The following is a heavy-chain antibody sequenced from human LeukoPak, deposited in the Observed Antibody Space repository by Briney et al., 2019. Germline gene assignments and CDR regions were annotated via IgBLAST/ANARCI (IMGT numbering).Heavy chain of an antibody. V-gene: IGHV3-21*01. J-gene: IGHJ4*02. CDR1: GFTFSGYS. Sequence: GGSLRLSCTASGFTFSGYSMNWIRQAPGKGLEWVSSFGTRSTSVYHAGSVKGRFAISRDNAKNSLYLQMNSLRAEDTALYYCAREVSEGFDFWGQGTLVTVAS. CDR3: AREVSEGFDF. D-gene: IGHD3-22*01. CDR2: FGTRSTSV.